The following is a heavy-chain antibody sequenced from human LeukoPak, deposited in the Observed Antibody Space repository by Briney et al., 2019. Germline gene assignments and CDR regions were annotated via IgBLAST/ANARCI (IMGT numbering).Heavy chain of an antibody. CDR1: GFTFSSYW. CDR2: IKQDGSEK. D-gene: IGHD3-22*01. V-gene: IGHV3-7*01. J-gene: IGHJ4*02. Sequence: QSGGSLRLSCAASGFTFSSYWMSWVRQAPGKGLEWVANIKQDGSEKYYVDSVKGRFTISRDNAKNSLYLQMNSLRAEDTAVYYCAREPRSYYYDSSGYYYDLYFDYWGQGTLVTVSS. CDR3: AREPRSYYYDSSGYYYDLYFDY.